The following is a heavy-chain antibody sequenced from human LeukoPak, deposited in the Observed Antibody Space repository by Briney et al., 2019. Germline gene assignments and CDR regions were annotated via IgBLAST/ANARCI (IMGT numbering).Heavy chain of an antibody. Sequence: SETLSLTCTVSGGSISSYYWSWIRQPAGKGLEWIGRIYTSGSTNYNPSLKSRVTMSVDTSKNQFSLKLSSVTAADTAVYYCARTPRDCSSTSCYFWFDPWGQGTLVTVSS. CDR2: IYTSGST. V-gene: IGHV4-4*07. J-gene: IGHJ5*02. CDR1: GGSISSYY. CDR3: ARTPRDCSSTSCYFWFDP. D-gene: IGHD2-2*01.